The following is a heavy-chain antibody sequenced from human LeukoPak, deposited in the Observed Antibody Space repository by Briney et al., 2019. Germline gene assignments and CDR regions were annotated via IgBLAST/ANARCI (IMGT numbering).Heavy chain of an antibody. CDR1: GGSISSGSYY. V-gene: IGHV4-61*02. Sequence: SETLSLTCTVSGGSISSGSYYWRWVRQPAGTGLEWIGRIYTGGSTNYNPSLKSRVTISVDTSKNQFSLKLSSVTAADTAVYYCARETYYYDSSGHDYWGQGTLVTVSS. CDR2: IYTGGST. D-gene: IGHD3-22*01. CDR3: ARETYYYDSSGHDY. J-gene: IGHJ4*02.